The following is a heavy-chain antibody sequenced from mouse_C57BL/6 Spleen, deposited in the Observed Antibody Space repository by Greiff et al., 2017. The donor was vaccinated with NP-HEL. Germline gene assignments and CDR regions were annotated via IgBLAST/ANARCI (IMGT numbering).Heavy chain of an antibody. D-gene: IGHD2-5*01. V-gene: IGHV1-80*01. CDR2: IYPGDGDT. Sequence: QVQLKQSGAELVKPGASVKISCKASGYAFSSYWMNWVKQRPGKGLEWIGQIYPGDGDTNYNGKFKGKATLTADKSSSTAYMQLSSLTSEDSAVYFCARKGSNYLYYFDYWGQGTTLTVSS. CDR3: ARKGSNYLYYFDY. J-gene: IGHJ2*01. CDR1: GYAFSSYW.